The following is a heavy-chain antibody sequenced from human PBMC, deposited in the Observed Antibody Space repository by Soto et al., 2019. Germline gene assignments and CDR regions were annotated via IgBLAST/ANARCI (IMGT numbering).Heavy chain of an antibody. CDR2: INHSGST. CDR1: GGSFSGYY. J-gene: IGHJ1*01. V-gene: IGHV4-34*01. Sequence: QVQLQQWGAGLLKPSETLSLTCAVYGGSFSGYYWSWIRQPPGKGLEWIGEINHSGSTNYNPSLKSRVTISVDTSKNQFSLKLSSVTAADTAVSYCVRSASGSSIHFQHWGQGTLLTVSS. D-gene: IGHD3-10*01. CDR3: VRSASGSSIHFQH.